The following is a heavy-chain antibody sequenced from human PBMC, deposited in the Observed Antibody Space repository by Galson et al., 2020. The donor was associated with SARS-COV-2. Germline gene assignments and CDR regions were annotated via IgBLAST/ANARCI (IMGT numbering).Heavy chain of an antibody. V-gene: IGHV1-69*01. CDR1: GGTFSSYA. Sequence: KISCKASGGTFSSYAISWVRQAPGQGLEWMGGIIPIFGTANYAQKFQGRVTITADESTSTAYMELSSLRSEDTAVYYCARDRRDYVWGSYRSDPWGQGTLVTVSS. CDR3: ARDRRDYVWGSYRSDP. CDR2: IIPIFGTA. D-gene: IGHD3-16*02. J-gene: IGHJ5*02.